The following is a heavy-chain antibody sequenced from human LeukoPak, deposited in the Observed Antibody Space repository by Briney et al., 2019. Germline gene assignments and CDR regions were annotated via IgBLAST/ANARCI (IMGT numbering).Heavy chain of an antibody. J-gene: IGHJ3*02. CDR3: AKGKWELLAFDI. CDR1: GFTVSSYC. Sequence: QPGGSLRLSCAASGFTVSSYCMHWVRQAPGKGLEWVAFIRYDGSDKYYGDSVKGRFTISRDNSKYTLYLQMNIPRAEDTAVYYCAKGKWELLAFDIWGQGTMVTVSS. D-gene: IGHD1-26*01. CDR2: IRYDGSDK. V-gene: IGHV3-30*02.